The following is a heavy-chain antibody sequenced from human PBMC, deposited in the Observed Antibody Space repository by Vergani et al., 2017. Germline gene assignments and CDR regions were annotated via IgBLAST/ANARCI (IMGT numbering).Heavy chain of an antibody. D-gene: IGHD3-16*01. CDR2: IYPADSDT. V-gene: IGHV5-51*01. CDR1: EYSFGNFW. J-gene: IGHJ5*02. CDR3: GRHTCYTVS. Sequence: EVELVQSGPEMRKPGESLKISCKGSEYSFGNFWIGWVREMPGKGLEWMGIIYPADSDTRYSPSFQGQVAYSADKSISTAYLQWDSLKASDPSLYYCGRHTCYTVSWGEGTLVTVAS.